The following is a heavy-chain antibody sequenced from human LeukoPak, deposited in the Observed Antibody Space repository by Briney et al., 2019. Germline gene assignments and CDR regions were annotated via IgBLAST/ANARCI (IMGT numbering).Heavy chain of an antibody. CDR1: GYTFTGYY. V-gene: IGHV1-2*05. CDR3: ARDLFITMIVVVTKDAFDI. D-gene: IGHD3-22*01. J-gene: IGHJ3*02. CDR2: INPNRGGT. Sequence: ASVKVSCKASGYTFTGYYMHWVRQAPGQGVEWMGRINPNRGGTNYEQKFQGRVTITRDTAISTAYMELSRLRYDDTDVDNCARDLFITMIVVVTKDAFDIWGQGTMVTVSS.